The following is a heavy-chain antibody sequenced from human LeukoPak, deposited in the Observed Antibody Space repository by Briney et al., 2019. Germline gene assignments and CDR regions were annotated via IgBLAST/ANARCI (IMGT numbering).Heavy chain of an antibody. CDR2: IYYSGST. Sequence: LSETLSLTCTVSGGSISSSRYYWGWIRQPPGKGLEWIGSIYYSGSTNYNPSLKRRVTISVDTSKNQFSLKLSSVTAADTAVYYCARDAVAGRVESWFDPWGQGTLVTVSS. D-gene: IGHD6-19*01. J-gene: IGHJ5*02. V-gene: IGHV4-39*07. CDR3: ARDAVAGRVESWFDP. CDR1: GGSISSSRYY.